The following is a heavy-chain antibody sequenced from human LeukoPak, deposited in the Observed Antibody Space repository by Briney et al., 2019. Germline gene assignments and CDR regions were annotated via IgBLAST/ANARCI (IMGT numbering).Heavy chain of an antibody. D-gene: IGHD3-3*01. CDR2: ISGSGGST. J-gene: IGHJ6*02. V-gene: IGHV3-23*01. CDR3: AKPLYYDFWSGYGYYGMDV. Sequence: GGSLRLSCAASGFTFSSYAMSWVRQAPGKGLEWVSAISGSGGSTYYADSVKGRFTISRDNSKNTLYLQMNSLRAEDTAVYYCAKPLYYDFWSGYGYYGMDVWAKGPRSPSP. CDR1: GFTFSSYA.